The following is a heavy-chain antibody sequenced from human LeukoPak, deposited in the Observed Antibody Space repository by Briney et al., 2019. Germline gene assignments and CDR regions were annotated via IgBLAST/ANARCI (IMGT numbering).Heavy chain of an antibody. J-gene: IGHJ4*02. Sequence: SGGSLRLSCAASGFTFSGYWMSWVRQAPGKGLEWVANIKQDGGEKYYVDSVKGRFTISRDNAENSLYLQMNSLRAEDTAVYYCARVRYGDYFDYWGQGTLVTVSS. CDR2: IKQDGGEK. V-gene: IGHV3-7*05. D-gene: IGHD4-17*01. CDR1: GFTFSGYW. CDR3: ARVRYGDYFDY.